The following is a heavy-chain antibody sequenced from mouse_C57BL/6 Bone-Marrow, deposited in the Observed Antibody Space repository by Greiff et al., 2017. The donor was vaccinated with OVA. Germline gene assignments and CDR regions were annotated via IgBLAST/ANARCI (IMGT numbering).Heavy chain of an antibody. V-gene: IGHV14-4*01. CDR1: GFNIKDDY. CDR3: ATHNDGYYGYIDK. D-gene: IGHD2-3*01. CDR2: IDPEHGDT. Sequence: EVKLMESGAELVRPGASVKLSCTASGFNIKDDYMHWVKQRPEQGLVWIGCIDPEHGDTEYAPKFQGKATITADTSSNTAYLQLSSLTDEDTAVYYCATHNDGYYGYIDKGGQDTTLGVSS. J-gene: IGHJ2*01.